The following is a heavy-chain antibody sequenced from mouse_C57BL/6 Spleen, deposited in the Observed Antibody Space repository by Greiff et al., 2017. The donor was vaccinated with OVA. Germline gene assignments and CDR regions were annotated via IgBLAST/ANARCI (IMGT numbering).Heavy chain of an antibody. CDR1: GYTFTSYG. CDR3: ARSGYYGSSYFDV. J-gene: IGHJ1*03. Sequence: QVQLQQSGAELARPGASVKLSCKASGYTFTSYGISWVKQRTGQGLEWIGEIYPRSGNTYYNEKFKGKATLTADKSSSTAYMELRSLTSEDSAVYFCARSGYYGSSYFDVWGTGTTVTVSS. V-gene: IGHV1-81*01. D-gene: IGHD1-1*01. CDR2: IYPRSGNT.